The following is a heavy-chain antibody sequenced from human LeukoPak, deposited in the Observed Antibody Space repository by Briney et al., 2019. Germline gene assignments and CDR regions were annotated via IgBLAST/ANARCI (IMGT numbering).Heavy chain of an antibody. V-gene: IGHV4-31*03. CDR3: ARGGDGYDWEFDP. Sequence: PSETLSLTCTVSGGSISSGGYYWSWIRQHPGKGXXXXXYIYYXGXTXXNPSXXXXVTISVDTSKNQFSLKLSSVTAADTAVYYCARGGDGYDWEFDPWGQGTLVTVSS. CDR2: IYYXGXT. D-gene: IGHD5-12*01. CDR1: GGSISSGGYY. J-gene: IGHJ5*02.